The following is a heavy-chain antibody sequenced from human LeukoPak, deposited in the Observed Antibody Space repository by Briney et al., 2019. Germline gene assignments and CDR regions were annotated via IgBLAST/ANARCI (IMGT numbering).Heavy chain of an antibody. Sequence: PGGSLRLSCAASGFTFSSYWMSWVRQAPGKGLEWVANIKQDGSEKYYVDSVKGRFTISRDNAKNSLYLQMNSLRAEDTAVYYCARDDDFWSGSDHNWFDPWGQGTLVTVSS. V-gene: IGHV3-7*01. D-gene: IGHD3-3*01. CDR3: ARDDDFWSGSDHNWFDP. J-gene: IGHJ5*02. CDR2: IKQDGSEK. CDR1: GFTFSSYW.